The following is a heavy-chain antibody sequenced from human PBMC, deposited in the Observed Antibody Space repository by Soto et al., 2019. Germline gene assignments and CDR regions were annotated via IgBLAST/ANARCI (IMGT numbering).Heavy chain of an antibody. V-gene: IGHV1-69*08. Sequence: QVQLVQSGAEVKKPESSVKISCTASGDTFNDRTFTWLRRAPRQCLEWIGRFIPLLDTSNYAEKFQDRVRIPPDNSCILAYLELGGLQSVDSAIYYCASGKTQMTHDIMGFYFYLYVWCKGTTVTVSS. CDR1: GDTFNDRT. CDR3: ASGKTQMTHDIMGFYFYLYV. D-gene: IGHD2-8*01. J-gene: IGHJ6*03. CDR2: FIPLLDTS.